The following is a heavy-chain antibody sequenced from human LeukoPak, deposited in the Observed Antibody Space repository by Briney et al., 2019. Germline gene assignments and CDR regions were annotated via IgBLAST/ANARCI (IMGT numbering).Heavy chain of an antibody. Sequence: GGSLRLSCAASGFTFSSYEMNWVRQAPGKGLEWVSYISSSDGSTIYYADSVKGRFTISRDNAKSSLYLQMDSLRAEDTAAYYCARDRYALYYWGQGALVTVSS. CDR2: ISSSDGSTI. D-gene: IGHD2-2*01. CDR3: ARDRYALYY. CDR1: GFTFSSYE. J-gene: IGHJ4*02. V-gene: IGHV3-48*03.